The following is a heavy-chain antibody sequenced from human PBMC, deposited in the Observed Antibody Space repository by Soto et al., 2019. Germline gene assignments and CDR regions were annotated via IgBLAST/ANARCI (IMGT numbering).Heavy chain of an antibody. CDR3: ARDNVNTAMAYCGGDCYRHYYYDF. D-gene: IGHD2-21*02. CDR1: GYTFTSYY. V-gene: IGHV1-46*01. J-gene: IGHJ4*02. Sequence: GASVKVSCKASGYTFTSYYMHWVRQAPGQGLEWVGIINPRGGSTSYAQKFQGRVTMTRDTSTSTVYMELSSLRSEDTAVYYCARDNVNTAMAYCGGDCYRHYYYDFWGQGTQVTVSS. CDR2: INPRGGST.